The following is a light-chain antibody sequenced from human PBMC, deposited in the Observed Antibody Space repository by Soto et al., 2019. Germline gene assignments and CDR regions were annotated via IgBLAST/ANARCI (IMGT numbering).Light chain of an antibody. CDR3: CSYVGSSILM. CDR1: SSDVGSYNL. J-gene: IGLJ3*02. CDR2: EDN. Sequence: QSALTQPASVSGSPGQSITISCSGTSSDVGSYNLVSWYQQLPGTAPKLIIYEDNERPSGISDRFSGSKSGNTASLTISGLQGEDAADYYCCSYVGSSILMFGGGTKLTVL. V-gene: IGLV2-23*01.